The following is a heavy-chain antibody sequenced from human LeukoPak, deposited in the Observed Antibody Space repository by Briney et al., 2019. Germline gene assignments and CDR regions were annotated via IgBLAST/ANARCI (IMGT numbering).Heavy chain of an antibody. CDR1: GSTFSSCA. Sequence: GGSLRLSCAASGSTFSSCAMNWVRQAPGKGLEWVSSISSSSSYIYYADSVKGRFTISRDNAKNSLYLQMNSLRAEDTAVYYCARGQYYDILTGYSFDYWGQGTLVTVSS. V-gene: IGHV3-21*01. CDR3: ARGQYYDILTGYSFDY. CDR2: ISSSSSYI. D-gene: IGHD3-9*01. J-gene: IGHJ4*02.